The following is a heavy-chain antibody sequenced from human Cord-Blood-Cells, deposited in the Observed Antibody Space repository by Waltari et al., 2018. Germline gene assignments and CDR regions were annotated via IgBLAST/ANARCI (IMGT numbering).Heavy chain of an antibody. V-gene: IGHV1-3*01. CDR2: INAGNGNT. J-gene: IGHJ4*02. Sequence: QVQLVQSGAEVKKPGASVKVSCKASGYTFTSYAMHWVRQAPGQRLEWMGWINAGNGNTKYSQKFQGRVTITRDTSASTAYMELSSLRSEDTAVYYCARGGSGSYYPPFDYWGQGTLVTVSS. CDR1: GYTFTSYA. CDR3: ARGGSGSYYPPFDY. D-gene: IGHD3-10*01.